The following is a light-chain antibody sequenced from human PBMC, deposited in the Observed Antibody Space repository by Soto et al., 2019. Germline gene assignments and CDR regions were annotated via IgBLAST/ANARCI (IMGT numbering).Light chain of an antibody. CDR1: QAISSY. Sequence: DIQLTQSPSSLSASVGDRVTITCRASQAISSYLAWYQQNTGKVPELLIYATSTLQSGAPSRFSGSGSGTEFTLTISSLQPEHVATYYWHKYNHAPTFGGGTKLEIK. CDR2: ATS. J-gene: IGKJ4*01. V-gene: IGKV1-27*01. CDR3: HKYNHAPT.